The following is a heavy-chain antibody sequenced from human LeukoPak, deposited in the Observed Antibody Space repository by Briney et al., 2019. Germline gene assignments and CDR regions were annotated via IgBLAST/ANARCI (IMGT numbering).Heavy chain of an antibody. D-gene: IGHD5-18*01. CDR2: IYHSGST. CDR3: GRGGGDTAMPPAGWFDP. J-gene: IGHJ5*02. Sequence: PSQTLSLTCAVSGGSISSGGYSWSWIRQPPGKGLEWIGYIYHSGSTYYNPSLKSRVTISVDRAKNQFSLKLSSVTAADTAVYYWGRGGGDTAMPPAGWFDPWGQGTLVTVSS. V-gene: IGHV4-30-2*01. CDR1: GGSISSGGYS.